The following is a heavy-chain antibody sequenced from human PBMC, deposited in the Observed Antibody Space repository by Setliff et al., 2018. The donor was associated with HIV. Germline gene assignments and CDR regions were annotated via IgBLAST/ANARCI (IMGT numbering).Heavy chain of an antibody. Sequence: PSETLSLTCSVSGDSISSSSYYWGWIRQPPGKGLEWIGSIYYSGSTYYNPSLNSRVTISVDASKNQFPLKLSSVTAADTAVYYCASLPPLYDSSGYYFDYWGQGTLVTVSS. D-gene: IGHD3-22*01. J-gene: IGHJ4*02. CDR1: GDSISSSSYY. V-gene: IGHV4-39*01. CDR2: IYYSGST. CDR3: ASLPPLYDSSGYYFDY.